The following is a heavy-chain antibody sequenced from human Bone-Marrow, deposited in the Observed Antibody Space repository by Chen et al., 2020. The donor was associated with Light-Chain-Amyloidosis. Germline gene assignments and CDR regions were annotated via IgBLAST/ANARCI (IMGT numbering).Heavy chain of an antibody. CDR3: AKIMRGGSYYFDP. J-gene: IGHJ4*02. D-gene: IGHD1-26*01. CDR1: AGPFRAYY. V-gene: IGHV4-34*01. CDR2: VKHSGRT. Sequence: QVQLQQWGAGLLKPSETLSLTCAVSAGPFRAYYWSWIRQPPGKGREGFGDVKHSGRTTYSPSRKSRLTISIDTSKKQFSLKLTSVTAADTAFYYCAKIMRGGSYYFDPWGQGTLVTVSS.